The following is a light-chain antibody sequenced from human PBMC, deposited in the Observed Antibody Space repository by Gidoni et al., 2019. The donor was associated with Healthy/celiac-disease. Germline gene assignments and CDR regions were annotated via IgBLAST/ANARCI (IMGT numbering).Light chain of an antibody. J-gene: IGLJ2*01. V-gene: IGLV1-47*01. CDR2: RNN. Sequence: QSVLTQPPSASGTPGQRVTISCSGSSSNIGSNYVYWYQPLPGTAPKLLSYRNNQRPSGVPDRLSGSKSGTSASLAISGLRSEDEADYYCAAWDDSLSALVFGGGTKLTVL. CDR3: AAWDDSLSALV. CDR1: SSNIGSNY.